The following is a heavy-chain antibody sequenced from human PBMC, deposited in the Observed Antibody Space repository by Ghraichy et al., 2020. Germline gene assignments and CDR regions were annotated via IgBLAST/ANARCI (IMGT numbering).Heavy chain of an antibody. Sequence: LSLTCAASGFIFSDYAMSWVRQAPGKGLEWVSAIRGSGTNTYYADSVLGRFTISRDNSKNTLYLQMNSLRAEDTAIYYCAKETPIIGDNFDYWGQGALVTDSS. CDR3: AKETPIIGDNFDY. D-gene: IGHD2-21*02. CDR1: GFIFSDYA. J-gene: IGHJ4*02. V-gene: IGHV3-23*01. CDR2: IRGSGTNT.